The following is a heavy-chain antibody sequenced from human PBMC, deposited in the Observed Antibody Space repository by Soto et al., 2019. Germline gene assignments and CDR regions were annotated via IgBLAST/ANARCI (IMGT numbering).Heavy chain of an antibody. D-gene: IGHD3-3*01. CDR2: ISISSSYI. Sequence: GGSLRLSCAASGFTFSSYSMNWVRQAPGKGLEWVSSISISSSYIYYADSVKGRFTIFRDNAKNSLYLQMNSLRAEDTAVYYCARADYDFWSGSISYFDYWGQGT. CDR3: ARADYDFWSGSISYFDY. J-gene: IGHJ4*02. V-gene: IGHV3-21*01. CDR1: GFTFSSYS.